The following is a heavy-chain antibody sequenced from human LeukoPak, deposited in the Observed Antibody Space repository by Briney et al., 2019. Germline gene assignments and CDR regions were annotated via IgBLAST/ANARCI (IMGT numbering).Heavy chain of an antibody. J-gene: IGHJ4*02. CDR2: INSGSTNP. D-gene: IGHD6-13*01. CDR1: GFIFSSYT. CDR3: ARDFLAAGDY. V-gene: IGHV3-21*01. Sequence: PGGSLRLSCEASGFIFSSYTMNWIRQAPGKGLEWVASINSGSTNPYYADSVKGRFTISRDDAKKSLYLQMTSLRVEDTSVYCCARDFLAAGDYWGQGTLVTVSS.